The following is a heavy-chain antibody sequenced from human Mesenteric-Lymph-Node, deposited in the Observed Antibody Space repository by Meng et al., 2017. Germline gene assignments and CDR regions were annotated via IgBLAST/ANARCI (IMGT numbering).Heavy chain of an antibody. CDR3: ARRDWFDS. CDR2: IKQDGSEQ. CDR1: GVTFSDYW. J-gene: IGHJ5*01. V-gene: IGHV3-7*01. Sequence: GESLKISCVASGVTFSDYWMSWVRQVPGKGLEWVANIKQDGSEQYYVDSVRGRFTISRDNAKNTLYLHMNSLRAEDTAVYYCARRDWFDSWGQGTLVTVSS.